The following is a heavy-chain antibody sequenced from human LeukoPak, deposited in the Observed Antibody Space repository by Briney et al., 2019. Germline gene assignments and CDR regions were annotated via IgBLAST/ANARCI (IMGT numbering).Heavy chain of an antibody. J-gene: IGHJ4*02. CDR2: IYYSGST. CDR1: GGPISSYY. CDR3: ARSRGWLQSHPLGY. Sequence: KPSETLSLTCTVSGGPISSYYWSWIRQPPGKGLEWIGYIYYSGSTNYNPSLKSRVTISVDTSKNQFSLKLSPVTAADTAVYYCARSRGWLQSHPLGYWGQGTLVTVSS. D-gene: IGHD5-24*01. V-gene: IGHV4-59*01.